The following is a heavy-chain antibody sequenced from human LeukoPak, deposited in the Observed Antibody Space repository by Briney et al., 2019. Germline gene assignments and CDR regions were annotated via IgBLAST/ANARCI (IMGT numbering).Heavy chain of an antibody. J-gene: IGHJ4*02. Sequence: GGSLRLSCAASGFYFSDHGMHWVRQAPGKGLEWVAVISRHGSTKIYAASVKGRFTISRDNSKNTMYLQMDSLRPEDTAVYYCARAGNYRFDYWGQGTLVTVSS. CDR2: ISRHGSTK. CDR3: ARAGNYRFDY. V-gene: IGHV3-30*03. D-gene: IGHD1-7*01. CDR1: GFYFSDHG.